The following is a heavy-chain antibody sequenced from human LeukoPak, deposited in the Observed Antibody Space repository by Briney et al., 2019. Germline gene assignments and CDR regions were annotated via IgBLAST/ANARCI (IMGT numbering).Heavy chain of an antibody. CDR3: ARLDPHNWYFDL. V-gene: IGHV4-61*02. Sequence: PSETLSLTCTVSGGSISSGSYYWSWIRQPAGKGLEWIGRIYTSGSTNYNPSLKSRVTISVDTSKKQFSLKLSSVTAADTAVYYCARLDPHNWYFDLWGRGTLVTVSS. CDR1: GGSISSGSYY. D-gene: IGHD1-1*01. CDR2: IYTSGST. J-gene: IGHJ2*01.